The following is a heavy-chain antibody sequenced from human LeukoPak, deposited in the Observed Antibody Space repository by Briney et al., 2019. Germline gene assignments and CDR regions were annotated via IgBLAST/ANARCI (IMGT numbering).Heavy chain of an antibody. CDR1: GFSVSNSY. CDR2: IYNIANSGET. J-gene: IGHJ3*02. CDR3: AKDMGNYDFWSGLISTETFDALDI. V-gene: IGHV3-53*01. D-gene: IGHD3-3*01. Sequence: GGSLRLSCAASGFSVSNSYMSWVRQAPGKGLEWVSVIYNIANSGETYYADSVKGRFTISRDSAENTLYLHMNSLRDDDTAIYYCAKDMGNYDFWSGLISTETFDALDIWGQGTMVTVSS.